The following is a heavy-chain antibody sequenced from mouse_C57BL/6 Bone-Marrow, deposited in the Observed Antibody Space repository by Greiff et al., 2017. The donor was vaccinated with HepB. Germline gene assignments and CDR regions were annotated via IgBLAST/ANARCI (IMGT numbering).Heavy chain of an antibody. CDR1: GFTFSDFY. V-gene: IGHV7-1*01. CDR2: SRNKANDYTT. J-gene: IGHJ4*01. Sequence: EVKLVESGGGLVQSGRSLRLSCATSGFTFSDFYMEWVRQAPGKGLEWIAASRNKANDYTTEYSASVKGRFIVSRDTSQSILYLQMNALRAEDTAIYYCAREAMATTGGYYAMDYWGQGTSVTVSS. CDR3: AREAMATTGGYYAMDY. D-gene: IGHD2-2*01.